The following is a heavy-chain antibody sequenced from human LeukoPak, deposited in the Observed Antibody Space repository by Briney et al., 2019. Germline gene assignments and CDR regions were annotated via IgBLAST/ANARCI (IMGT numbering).Heavy chain of an antibody. Sequence: SSETLSLTCTVSGGSISSYYWSWIRQPPGKGLEWIGYIYYSGSTNYNPSLKSRVTISVDTSKNQFSLKLSSVTAADTAVYYCARVAAQVTMVRGVLTVLPNWFDPWGQGTLVTVSS. CDR2: IYYSGST. CDR1: GGSISSYY. J-gene: IGHJ5*02. CDR3: ARVAAQVTMVRGVLTVLPNWFDP. V-gene: IGHV4-59*01. D-gene: IGHD3-10*01.